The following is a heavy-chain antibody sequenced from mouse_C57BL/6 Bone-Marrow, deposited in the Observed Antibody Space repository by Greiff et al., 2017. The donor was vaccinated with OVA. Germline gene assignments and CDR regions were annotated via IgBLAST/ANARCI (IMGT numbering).Heavy chain of an antibody. D-gene: IGHD3-1*01. CDR3: ARSTRSFDY. J-gene: IGHJ2*01. V-gene: IGHV5-17*01. CDR1: GFTFSDSG. Sequence: EVKLMESGGGLVKPGGSLKLSCAASGFTFSDSGMHWFRQAPEKGLDWVAYISSGSSTIYYADTVKGRFTISRDNAKNTLFLQMTSLRSEDTAMYYCARSTRSFDYWGQGTTLTVSS. CDR2: ISSGSSTI.